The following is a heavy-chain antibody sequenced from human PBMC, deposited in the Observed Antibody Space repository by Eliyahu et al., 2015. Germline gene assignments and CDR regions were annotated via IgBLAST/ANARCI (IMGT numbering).Heavy chain of an antibody. D-gene: IGHD6-19*01. CDR1: GFTFSSXW. J-gene: IGHJ6*02. CDR2: IKQDGSEK. Sequence: EVQLVESGGGLVQPGGSLRLSCAASGFTFSSXWMXWVRQAPGKGLEWVANIKQDGSEKYYVDSVKGRFTISRDNAKNSLYLQMNSLRAEDTAVYYCARYLRSGWYPWYYGMDVWGQGTTVTVSS. CDR3: ARYLRSGWYPWYYGMDV. V-gene: IGHV3-7*01.